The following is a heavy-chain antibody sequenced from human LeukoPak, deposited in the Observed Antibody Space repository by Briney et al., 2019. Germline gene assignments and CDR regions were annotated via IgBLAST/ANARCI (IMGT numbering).Heavy chain of an antibody. D-gene: IGHD3-16*01. Sequence: SETLSLTCTVSGGSISSSSYYWGWIRQPPGKGLEWIGSIYYSGSTYYNPSLKSRVTISVDTSKNQFSLRLSSVTAADTAVYYCARQVTFGYAYAYYFDYWGQGTLVTVSS. CDR1: GGSISSSSYY. V-gene: IGHV4-39*01. CDR2: IYYSGST. CDR3: ARQVTFGYAYAYYFDY. J-gene: IGHJ4*02.